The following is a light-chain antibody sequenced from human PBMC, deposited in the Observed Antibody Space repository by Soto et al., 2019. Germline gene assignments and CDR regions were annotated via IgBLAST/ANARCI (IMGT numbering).Light chain of an antibody. CDR3: HQYADSPQT. J-gene: IGKJ2*01. Sequence: EIVLAQSPATLSLSPGERATLSCRASESISNYLSWYQQTPGQAPRLLIRDASNRATGVPARFSGSGSGTDFTLTISSLEPEDSAVYFCHQYADSPQTFGQGTKVDIK. V-gene: IGKV3-11*01. CDR2: DAS. CDR1: ESISNY.